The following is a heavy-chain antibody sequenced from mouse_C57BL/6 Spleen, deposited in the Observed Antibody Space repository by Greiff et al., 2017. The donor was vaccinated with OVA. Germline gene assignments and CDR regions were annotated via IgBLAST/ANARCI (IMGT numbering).Heavy chain of an antibody. V-gene: IGHV1-64*01. D-gene: IGHD1-1*01. CDR3: ARRGYGSRDYFDY. J-gene: IGHJ2*01. CDR2: IHPNSGST. CDR1: GYTFTSYW. Sequence: QVQLQQPGAELVKPGASVKLSCKASGYTFTSYWMHWVKQRPGQGLEWIGMIHPNSGSTNYNEKFKSKATLTVDKSSSTAYMQLSSLTSEDSAVYYCARRGYGSRDYFDYWGKGTTLTVSS.